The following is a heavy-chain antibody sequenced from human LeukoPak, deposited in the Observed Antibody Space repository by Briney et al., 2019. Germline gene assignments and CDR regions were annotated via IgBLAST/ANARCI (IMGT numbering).Heavy chain of an antibody. D-gene: IGHD1-26*01. CDR1: GLTFSNYA. Sequence: GGSLRLPCAASGLTFSNYAMNWVRQAPGKGLEWVSAVRGSDAGTSYADSVKGRFTISRDNSKNTLYLQMNSLRAEDTAVYYCAKNRGGSYYSGSDYWGQGTLVTVSS. J-gene: IGHJ4*02. CDR3: AKNRGGSYYSGSDY. CDR2: VRGSDAGT. V-gene: IGHV3-23*01.